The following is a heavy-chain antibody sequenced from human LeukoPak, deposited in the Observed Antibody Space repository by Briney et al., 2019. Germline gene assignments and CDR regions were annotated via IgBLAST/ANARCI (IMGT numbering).Heavy chain of an antibody. Sequence: RTGGSLRLSCAASGFTFSSYGMHWVRQAPGKGLEWVAVISYDGSNKYYADSVKGRLTISRDNSKNTLYLQMDSLRAEDTAVYYCAKDEGSGWYNYWGQGTLVTVSS. D-gene: IGHD6-19*01. CDR3: AKDEGSGWYNY. J-gene: IGHJ4*02. CDR1: GFTFSSYG. V-gene: IGHV3-30*18. CDR2: ISYDGSNK.